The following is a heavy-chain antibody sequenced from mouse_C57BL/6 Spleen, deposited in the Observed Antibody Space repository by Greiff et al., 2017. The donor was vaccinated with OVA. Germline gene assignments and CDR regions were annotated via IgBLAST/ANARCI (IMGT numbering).Heavy chain of an antibody. CDR2: IWSGGST. CDR1: GFSLTSYG. J-gene: IGHJ3*01. V-gene: IGHV2-2*01. D-gene: IGHD1-1*01. Sequence: VQLQESGPGLVQPSQSLSITCTVSGFSLTSYGVHWVRQSPGKGLEWLGVIWSGGSTDYNAAFISRLSISKDNSKSQVFFKMNSLQADDTAIYYCASYYYGSSSFAYWGQGTLVTVSA. CDR3: ASYYYGSSSFAY.